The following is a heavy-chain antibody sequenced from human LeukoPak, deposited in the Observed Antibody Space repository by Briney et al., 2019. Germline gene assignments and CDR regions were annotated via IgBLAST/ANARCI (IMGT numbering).Heavy chain of an antibody. CDR3: AKRGVVIRVILVGFHKEAYYFDS. CDR1: GITLSNYS. D-gene: IGHD3-22*01. J-gene: IGHJ4*02. Sequence: PGGSLRLSCAVSGITLSNYSMSWVRQTPGKGLEWVAGISDSGGRTNYADSVKGRFTISRDNPKNTLYLQMNSLRAEDTAVHFCAKRGVVIRVILVGFHKEAYYFDSWGQGALVTVSS. V-gene: IGHV3-23*01. CDR2: ISDSGGRT.